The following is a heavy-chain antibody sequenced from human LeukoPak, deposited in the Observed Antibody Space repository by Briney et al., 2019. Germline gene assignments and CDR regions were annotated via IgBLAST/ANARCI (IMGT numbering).Heavy chain of an antibody. CDR2: IYYSGST. J-gene: IGHJ3*02. CDR3: ASKQVGYCTNGVCYDKGNFDI. Sequence: SETLSLTWTVSGGSISSSSYYWGWIRQPAGKGLEWIGSIYYSGSTYYNPSLKSRVTISVDTSKNQFSLKLSSVTAADTAVYYCASKQVGYCTNGVCYDKGNFDIWGQGTMVTVSS. CDR1: GGSISSSSYY. V-gene: IGHV4-39*01. D-gene: IGHD2-8*01.